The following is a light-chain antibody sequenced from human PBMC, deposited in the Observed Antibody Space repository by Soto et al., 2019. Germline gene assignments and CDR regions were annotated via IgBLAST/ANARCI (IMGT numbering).Light chain of an antibody. Sequence: LAQPASVSGSPGQSITISCTGTSSDVGGYNYVSWYQQHPAKAPKLMIYDVSNRPSGVSNRFSGSKSGNTASLTISGLQAEDEADYYCYSYTTSSTYVFGTGTKVTVL. CDR3: YSYTTSSTYV. CDR2: DVS. CDR1: SSDVGGYNY. J-gene: IGLJ1*01. V-gene: IGLV2-14*01.